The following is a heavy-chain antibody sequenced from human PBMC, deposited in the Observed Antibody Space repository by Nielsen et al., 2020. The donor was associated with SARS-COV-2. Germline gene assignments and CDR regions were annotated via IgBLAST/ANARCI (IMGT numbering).Heavy chain of an antibody. Sequence: GESLKISCAASGFTFSRSWMSWVRQAPGKGLAWVANIKQDGSEKYYVDSVKGRFIISRDNAKNSLYLQMNSLRAEDTAVYYCARESVTGTDAFDIWGQGTVVTVSS. D-gene: IGHD6-19*01. V-gene: IGHV3-7*03. CDR2: IKQDGSEK. CDR3: ARESVTGTDAFDI. CDR1: GFTFSRSW. J-gene: IGHJ3*02.